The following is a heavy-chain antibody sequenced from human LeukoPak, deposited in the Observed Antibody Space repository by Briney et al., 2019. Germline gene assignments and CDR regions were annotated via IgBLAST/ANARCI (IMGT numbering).Heavy chain of an antibody. CDR1: GFNFNTYS. J-gene: IGHJ6*04. D-gene: IGHD3-10*02. CDR3: AELGITMIGGV. CDR2: ISRASESI. Sequence: GGSLRLSCEASGFNFNTYSMAWVRQAPGKGLEWVSIISRASESIFYADSVKGRFTISRDNAKNSLYLQMNSLRAEDTAVYYCAELGITMIGGVWGKGTTVTISS. V-gene: IGHV3-21*01.